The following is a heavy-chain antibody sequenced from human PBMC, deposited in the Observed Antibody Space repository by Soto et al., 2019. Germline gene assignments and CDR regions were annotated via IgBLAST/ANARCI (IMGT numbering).Heavy chain of an antibody. D-gene: IGHD6-19*01. J-gene: IGHJ4*02. CDR1: GFFFSSYT. Sequence: EVQLLESGGGLVQPGGSLRLSCVGSGFFFSSYTMTWVRQAPGKRLEWVSSFSATSENTYYADSVRGRFTISRDISKTTLFLQMNSLTAEDTAMYYCAKARDQQWVRLPFDYWGQGILVIVSS. CDR2: FSATSENT. V-gene: IGHV3-23*01. CDR3: AKARDQQWVRLPFDY.